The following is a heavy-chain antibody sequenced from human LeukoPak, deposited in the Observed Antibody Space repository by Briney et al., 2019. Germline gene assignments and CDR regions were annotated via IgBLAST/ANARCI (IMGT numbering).Heavy chain of an antibody. CDR1: GYNFATYW. Sequence: GESLKTSCKGSGYNFATYWISWVRQLPGKRLEWMGRIDPSNSYTNYSPSFQGHVTISADKSINTAYLQWRSLKASDNAIYYCARLGGYDSYRGQGSLVTVSS. CDR2: IDPSNSYT. J-gene: IGHJ4*02. CDR3: ARLGGYDSY. V-gene: IGHV5-10-1*01. D-gene: IGHD5-12*01.